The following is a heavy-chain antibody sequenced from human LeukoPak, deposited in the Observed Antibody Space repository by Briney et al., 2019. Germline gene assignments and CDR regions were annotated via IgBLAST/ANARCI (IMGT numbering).Heavy chain of an antibody. D-gene: IGHD3-10*01. Sequence: GRSLRLSCAASGFTFSSYSMNWVRQAPGKGLEWVSYITTTSNTIYYADSVKGRFTISRDNAKNSLYLRMNSLRAEDTAVYYCARESYYGSSDAFDIWGQGTMVTVSS. CDR3: ARESYYGSSDAFDI. CDR2: ITTTSNTI. V-gene: IGHV3-48*01. J-gene: IGHJ3*02. CDR1: GFTFSSYS.